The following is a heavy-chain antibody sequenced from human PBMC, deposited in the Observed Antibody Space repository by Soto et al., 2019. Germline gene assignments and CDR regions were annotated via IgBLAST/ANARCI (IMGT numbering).Heavy chain of an antibody. CDR3: AKIRIPNRSMILAF. V-gene: IGHV3-30*18. CDR1: GFTFSSYG. J-gene: IGHJ4*02. CDR2: ISYDGSNK. Sequence: GSLRLSCAASGFTFSSYGMHWVRQAPGKGLEWVAVISYDGSNKYYADSVNGRFTISREMSKNTLYLQMNSLRAEDTAVYYCAKIRIPNRSMILAFRGKGTVVPGS. D-gene: IGHD3-16*01.